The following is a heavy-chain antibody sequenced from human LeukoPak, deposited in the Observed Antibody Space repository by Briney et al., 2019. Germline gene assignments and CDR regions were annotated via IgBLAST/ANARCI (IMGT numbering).Heavy chain of an antibody. CDR1: GFSFRSYG. V-gene: IGHV3-30*18. CDR2: ITYDGSNK. Sequence: GGSLRLSCAASGFSFRSYGMHWVRQTPGKGLEWVAVITYDGSNKYYADSVKGRFTISRDNSKNTLYLQMNSLRPEDTAVYYCAKDKLQLLILDYFDYWGQGTLVTVSS. CDR3: AKDKLQLLILDYFDY. J-gene: IGHJ4*02. D-gene: IGHD4-11*01.